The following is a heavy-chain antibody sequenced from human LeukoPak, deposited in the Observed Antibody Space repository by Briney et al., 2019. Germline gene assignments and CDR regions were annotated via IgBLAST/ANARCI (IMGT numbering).Heavy chain of an antibody. Sequence: PGGSLRLSCVASGFTVSSNYMSWVRQAPGKGLECVSVIYSGSSTYYADSVKGRFTVSRDNSKNTLNLQMNSLRVEDTAVYYCARDLDSSSWHGDAFDIWGQGTMVTVSS. CDR3: ARDLDSSSWHGDAFDI. D-gene: IGHD6-13*01. V-gene: IGHV3-66*01. CDR2: IYSGSST. J-gene: IGHJ3*02. CDR1: GFTVSSNY.